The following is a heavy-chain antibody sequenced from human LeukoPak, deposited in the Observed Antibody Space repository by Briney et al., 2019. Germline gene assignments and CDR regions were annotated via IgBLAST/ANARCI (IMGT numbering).Heavy chain of an antibody. CDR1: GFTFDAYG. Sequence: GGSLRLSCAASGFTFDAYGMSWVRQAPGKGLEWVSSISSSSSYIYYADSVKGRFTISRDNAKNSLYLQMNSLRAEDTAVYYCARDEDGSYESLIDYWGQGTLVTVSS. J-gene: IGHJ4*02. D-gene: IGHD1-26*01. CDR2: ISSSSSYI. V-gene: IGHV3-21*01. CDR3: ARDEDGSYESLIDY.